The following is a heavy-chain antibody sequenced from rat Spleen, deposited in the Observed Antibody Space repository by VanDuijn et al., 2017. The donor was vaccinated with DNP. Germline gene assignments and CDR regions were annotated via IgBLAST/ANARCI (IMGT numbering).Heavy chain of an antibody. CDR1: GYSITSNY. V-gene: IGHV3-1*01. CDR2: ISYSGRI. Sequence: EVQLQESGSGLVKPAQSLSLTCSVTGYSITSNYWAWIRKFPGNKMEWMGYISYSGRISYNPSLTGRISITRDTSKNQFFLQLNSVTTEDTATYYSVRGHPPRGFDYWGQGVMVTVSS. CDR3: VRGHPPRGFDY. D-gene: IGHD3-8*01. J-gene: IGHJ2*01.